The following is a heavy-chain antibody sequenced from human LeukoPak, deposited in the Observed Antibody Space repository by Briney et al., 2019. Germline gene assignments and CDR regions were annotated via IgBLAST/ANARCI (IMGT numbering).Heavy chain of an antibody. J-gene: IGHJ4*02. CDR3: AREVVMAVAGSYYFDY. V-gene: IGHV4-59*01. D-gene: IGHD6-19*01. Sequence: SETLSLTCTVSGGSISSYYWSWIRQPPGKGLEWIGYIYYSGSTNYNPSLKSRVTISVDTSKNQFSLKLSSVTAADTAVYYCAREVVMAVAGSYYFDYWGQGTLVTVSS. CDR1: GGSISSYY. CDR2: IYYSGST.